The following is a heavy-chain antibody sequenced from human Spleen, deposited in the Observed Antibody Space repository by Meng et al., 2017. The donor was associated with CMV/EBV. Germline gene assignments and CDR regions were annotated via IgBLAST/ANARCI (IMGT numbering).Heavy chain of an antibody. CDR3: ARGGATRLQYYNWFDP. CDR2: ITPDLGIA. J-gene: IGHJ5*02. D-gene: IGHD6-6*01. V-gene: IGHV1-69*02. CDR1: GNTFNNYN. Sequence: SVKVSCKASGNTFNNYNINWVRQAPGQGLEWMGRITPDLGIADYAQKFQGRVTMTTDRSTTTAYMELSSLRSEDTANYYCARGGATRLQYYNWFDPWGQGTLVTVSS.